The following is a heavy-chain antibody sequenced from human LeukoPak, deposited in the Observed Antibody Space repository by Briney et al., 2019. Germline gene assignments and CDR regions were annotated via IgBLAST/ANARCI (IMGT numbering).Heavy chain of an antibody. CDR2: ISSSGDST. D-gene: IGHD3-10*01. Sequence: PGGSLRLSCAASGFTFSVYDMQWVRQAPGKGLEFVSAISSSGDSTYYANSVKGRFTTSRDNSKNTLYLQMGSLRPEDPAVYYCAKRGAMSYYGSYGMDVWGQGTTVTVSS. CDR3: AKRGAMSYYGSYGMDV. V-gene: IGHV3-64*01. CDR1: GFTFSVYD. J-gene: IGHJ6*02.